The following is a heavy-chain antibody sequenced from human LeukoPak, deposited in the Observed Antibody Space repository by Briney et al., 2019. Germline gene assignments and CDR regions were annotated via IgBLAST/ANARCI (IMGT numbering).Heavy chain of an antibody. D-gene: IGHD3-22*01. J-gene: IGHJ4*02. CDR1: GFTFSGYR. CDR3: ARGGYYYETSASDY. CDR2: INSDGSST. V-gene: IGHV3-74*01. Sequence: QPGGSLRLSCAASGFTFSGYRMYWVRQAPGKGLVWVSRINSDGSSTTYADSVKGRFTISRDNAKNTLYLQMNSLRVEDTAVYYCARGGYYYETSASDYWGQGTLATVSS.